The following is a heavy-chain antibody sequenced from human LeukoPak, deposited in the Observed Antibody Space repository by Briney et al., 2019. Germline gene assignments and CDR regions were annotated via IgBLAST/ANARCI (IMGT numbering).Heavy chain of an antibody. D-gene: IGHD6-6*01. CDR1: GFTFSTYW. V-gene: IGHV3-74*01. CDR3: ARISIHDAFDI. J-gene: IGHJ3*02. CDR2: MNSDGSST. Sequence: GGSLRLSCAASGFTFSTYWMHWVRQAPGKGLVWVSRMNSDGSSTTFADSVKGRFTISRDNAKNTLYLQMNSLRAEDTAVYYCARISIHDAFDIWGQGTMVTVSS.